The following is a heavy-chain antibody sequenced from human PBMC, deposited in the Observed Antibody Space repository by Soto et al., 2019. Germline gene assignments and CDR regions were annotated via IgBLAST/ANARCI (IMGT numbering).Heavy chain of an antibody. D-gene: IGHD2-2*02. J-gene: IGHJ4*02. CDR3: AKDCSSTSCYTLFDY. Sequence: SETLSLTCTVSGGSISSGDYYWSWIRQPPGKGLEWIGYIYYSGTTYYNPSLKSRVTISVDTSKNQFSLKLTSVTAADTAVYYCAKDCSSTSCYTLFDYWGQGTLVTVSS. CDR1: GGSISSGDYY. CDR2: IYYSGTT. V-gene: IGHV4-30-4*01.